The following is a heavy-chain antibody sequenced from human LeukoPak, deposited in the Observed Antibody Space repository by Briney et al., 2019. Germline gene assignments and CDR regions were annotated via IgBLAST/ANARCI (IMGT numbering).Heavy chain of an antibody. V-gene: IGHV3-74*01. D-gene: IGHD1-20*01. CDR2: INSDGKST. CDR3: ARGRYNWKGEGENWFDP. CDR1: GFTFSSYW. Sequence: PGGSLRLSCAASGFTFSSYWMHWVRQGPGEGLVWVSRINSDGKSTSYADSVKGRFTISRDNAKNSLYLQMNSLRAEDTALYYCARGRYNWKGEGENWFDPWGQGTLVTVSS. J-gene: IGHJ5*02.